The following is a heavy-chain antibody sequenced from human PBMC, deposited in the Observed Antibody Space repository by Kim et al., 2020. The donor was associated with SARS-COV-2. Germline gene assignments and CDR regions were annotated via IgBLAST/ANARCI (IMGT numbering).Heavy chain of an antibody. V-gene: IGHV2-70*01. CDR3: ARMSSIAAPYDY. D-gene: IGHD6-6*01. CDR2: K. Sequence: KCYSTSLKTRLTSSKDTSKNQVGLTMTNMDPVDTATYYCARMSSIAAPYDYWGQGTLVTVSS. J-gene: IGHJ4*02.